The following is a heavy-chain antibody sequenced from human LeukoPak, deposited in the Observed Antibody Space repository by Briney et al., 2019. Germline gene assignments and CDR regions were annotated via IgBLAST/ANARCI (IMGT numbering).Heavy chain of an antibody. CDR2: FDPEDGET. CDR3: ATVKTAYNWNSGAFDI. J-gene: IGHJ3*02. CDR1: GYTLTELS. Sequence: ASVKVSCKVSGYTLTELSMHGVRQAPGKGLEWMGGFDPEDGETIYAQKFQGRVTMTEYTSTDTAYMELSSLRSEDTAVYYCATVKTAYNWNSGAFDIWGQGTMVTVSS. D-gene: IGHD1-1*01. V-gene: IGHV1-24*01.